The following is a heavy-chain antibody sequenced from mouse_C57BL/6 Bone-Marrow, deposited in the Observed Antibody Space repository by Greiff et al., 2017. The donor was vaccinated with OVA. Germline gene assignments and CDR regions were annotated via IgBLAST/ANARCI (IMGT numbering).Heavy chain of an antibody. CDR1: GYAFSSSW. D-gene: IGHD1-1*01. J-gene: IGHJ2*01. Sequence: VQVVESGPELVKPGASVKISCKASGYAFSSSWMNWVKQRPGKGLEWIGRIYPGDGDTNYNGKFKGKATLTADKSSSTAYMQLSSLTSEDSAVYFCARGGFYYGSSPFDYWGQGTTLTVSS. CDR3: ARGGFYYGSSPFDY. CDR2: IYPGDGDT. V-gene: IGHV1-82*01.